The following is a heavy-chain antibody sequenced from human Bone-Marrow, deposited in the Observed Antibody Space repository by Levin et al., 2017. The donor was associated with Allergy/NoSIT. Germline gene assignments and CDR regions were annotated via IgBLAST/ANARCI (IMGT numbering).Heavy chain of an antibody. V-gene: IGHV1-2*02. D-gene: IGHD3-3*01. Sequence: ASVKVSCKASGYTFTGYYMHWVRQAPGQGLEWMGWINPNSGGTNYAQKFQGRVTMTRDTSISTAYMELSRLRSDDTAVYYCARGVDITIFGVVNYWFDPWGQGTLVTVSS. J-gene: IGHJ5*02. CDR1: GYTFTGYY. CDR3: ARGVDITIFGVVNYWFDP. CDR2: INPNSGGT.